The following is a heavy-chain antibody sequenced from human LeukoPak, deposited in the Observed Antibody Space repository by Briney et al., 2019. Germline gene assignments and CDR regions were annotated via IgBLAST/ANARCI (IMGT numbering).Heavy chain of an antibody. CDR1: GFTVSSNY. CDR2: IYSGGST. V-gene: IGHV3-66*04. J-gene: IGHJ4*02. D-gene: IGHD1-26*01. Sequence: QTGVSLRLSCAASGFTVSSNYMSWVRQAPGKGLEWVSVIYSGGSTYYADSVKGRFTISRDNSKNTLYLQMNSLRAEDTAVYYCARRIGSYGYFDYWGQGTLVTVSS. CDR3: ARRIGSYGYFDY.